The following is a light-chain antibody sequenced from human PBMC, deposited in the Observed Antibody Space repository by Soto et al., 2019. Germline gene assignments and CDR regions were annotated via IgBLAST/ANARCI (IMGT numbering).Light chain of an antibody. CDR2: DAS. Sequence: DIQMTQSPSTLSASVGDRVTITCRASQSISNFLHWYQQKPGKAPKLLIYDASSLESGVPSRFSGSGSGTEFTLTISSLQPDDFATYYCQQYNSYSWTFGQGTKVDIK. CDR3: QQYNSYSWT. V-gene: IGKV1-5*01. CDR1: QSISNF. J-gene: IGKJ1*01.